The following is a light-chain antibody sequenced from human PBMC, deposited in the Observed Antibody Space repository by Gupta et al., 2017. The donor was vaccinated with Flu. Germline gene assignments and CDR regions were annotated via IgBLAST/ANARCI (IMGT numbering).Light chain of an antibody. CDR2: GDT. J-gene: IGLJ2*01. V-gene: IGLV2-14*01. Sequence: QSALTQPASVSGSPGQSITISCTKSSSDIDSYKYVSWYQQHPGQAPKLLIYGDTNRPSGISDRFSASESGDTASLTISGLQAEDEATYYCRSCVSSTTLVFGGGTKLTVL. CDR1: SSDIDSYKY. CDR3: RSCVSSTTLV.